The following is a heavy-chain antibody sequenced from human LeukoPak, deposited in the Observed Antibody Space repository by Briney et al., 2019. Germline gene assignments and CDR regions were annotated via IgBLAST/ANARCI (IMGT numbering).Heavy chain of an antibody. CDR1: GGSISINNFW. Sequence: PSETLSLTCSISGGSISINNFWWGWIRQSPGKAMEWVGSVYYSGSTYYNPSLTRRLTMSVDTSKNQFSLKLTSLTAADTAVYYCARGTSFGLMNSDNWGQGTLVIVSS. D-gene: IGHD2-8*01. CDR3: ARGTSFGLMNSDN. CDR2: VYYSGST. V-gene: IGHV4-39*07. J-gene: IGHJ4*02.